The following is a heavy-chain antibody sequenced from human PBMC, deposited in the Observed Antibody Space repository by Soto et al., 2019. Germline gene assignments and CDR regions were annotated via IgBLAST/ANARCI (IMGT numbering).Heavy chain of an antibody. CDR1: GGTFSSYA. D-gene: IGHD3-22*01. CDR3: ARAARYYYDSSGYPHDYFDY. V-gene: IGHV1-69*05. CDR2: IIPIFGTA. J-gene: IGHJ4*02. Sequence: QVQLVQSGAEVKKPGSSVKVSCKASGGTFSSYAISWVRQAPGQGLEWMGGIIPIFGTANYAQKFQGRVTITRAEPTSTAYMELSRLRSEDTAVYYWARAARYYYDSSGYPHDYFDYWGQGTLVTVSS.